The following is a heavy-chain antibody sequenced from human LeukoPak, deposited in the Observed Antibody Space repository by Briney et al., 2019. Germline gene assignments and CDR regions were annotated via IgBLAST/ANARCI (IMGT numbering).Heavy chain of an antibody. CDR2: ISSSSSYI. CDR1: GFTLSSYS. CDR3: ARVPIAAAGTFDY. J-gene: IGHJ4*02. D-gene: IGHD6-13*01. Sequence: GGSLRLSCAASGFTLSSYSMNWVRQAPGKGLEWVSSISSSSSYIYYADSVKGRFTFSRDNAKNSLYLQMNSLRAEDTAVYYCARVPIAAAGTFDYWGQGTLVTVSS. V-gene: IGHV3-21*01.